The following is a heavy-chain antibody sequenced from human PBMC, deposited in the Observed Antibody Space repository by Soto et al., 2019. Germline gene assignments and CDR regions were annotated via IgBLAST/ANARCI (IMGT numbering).Heavy chain of an antibody. J-gene: IGHJ4*02. Sequence: QVPLVQSGPEVKKPGASAKVSCKTSGYIFSNFGISWMRQVPGQGLEWMGWISAYNGNTNYAQKFQDRVTLTTDTATNTAYMELRSLRSDDTAVYYCARASGGGVGTTSYWGQGTLVTVSS. V-gene: IGHV1-18*01. D-gene: IGHD1-26*01. CDR3: ARASGGGVGTTSY. CDR2: ISAYNGNT. CDR1: GYIFSNFG.